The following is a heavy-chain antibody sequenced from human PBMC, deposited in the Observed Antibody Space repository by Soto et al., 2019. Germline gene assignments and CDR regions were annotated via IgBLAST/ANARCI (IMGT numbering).Heavy chain of an antibody. CDR3: ARELTTVVTRVPFDY. CDR1: GGTFSSYT. D-gene: IGHD4-17*01. V-gene: IGHV1-69*08. CDR2: IIPILGIA. J-gene: IGHJ4*02. Sequence: QVQLVQSGAEVKKPGSSVKVSCKASGGTFSSYTISWVRQAPGQGLEWMGRIIPILGIANYAQKFQGRVTITADKSTSTAYMELSSLRSEDTAVYYCARELTTVVTRVPFDYWGQGTLVTVSS.